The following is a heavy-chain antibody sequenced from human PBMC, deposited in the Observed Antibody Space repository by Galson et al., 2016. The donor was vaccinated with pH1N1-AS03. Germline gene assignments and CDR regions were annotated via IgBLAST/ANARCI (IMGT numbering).Heavy chain of an antibody. CDR1: GYTFTHFG. J-gene: IGHJ5*02. D-gene: IGHD3-3*01. Sequence: SVKVSCKASGYTFTHFGISWVRQAPGQGLECLGWISTYTGETNYAQKFQGRVTMTTDTSTNTVYMELRTLTSDDTALYYCARGTISGVELQRRSDAWGQGTLVTVSS. CDR2: ISTYTGET. V-gene: IGHV1-18*01. CDR3: ARGTISGVELQRRSDA.